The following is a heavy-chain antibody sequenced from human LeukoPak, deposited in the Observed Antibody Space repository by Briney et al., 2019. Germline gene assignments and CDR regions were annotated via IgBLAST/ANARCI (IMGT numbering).Heavy chain of an antibody. CDR1: GGSISSSSYY. Sequence: SETLSLTCTVSGGSISSSSYYWGWIRQPPGKGLEWIGSIYYSGSTYYNPSLKSRVTISVDTSKNQFSLELSSVTAADTAVYYCARDSIGVVILNWFDPWGQGTLVTVSS. D-gene: IGHD3-3*01. J-gene: IGHJ5*02. CDR2: IYYSGST. CDR3: ARDSIGVVILNWFDP. V-gene: IGHV4-39*02.